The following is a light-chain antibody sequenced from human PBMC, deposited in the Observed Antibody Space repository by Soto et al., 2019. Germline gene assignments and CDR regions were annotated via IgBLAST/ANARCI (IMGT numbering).Light chain of an antibody. J-gene: IGKJ5*01. Sequence: EIVLTQSPGTLSLSPGERATLSCRASQSVSNNYLAWYQQKPGQAPRLLIYGASTRATGIPARFSGSGSGTDFTLTISRLEPEDFAVYYCQQYGSSPRTFGQGTRLEI. CDR2: GAS. CDR1: QSVSNNY. V-gene: IGKV3-20*01. CDR3: QQYGSSPRT.